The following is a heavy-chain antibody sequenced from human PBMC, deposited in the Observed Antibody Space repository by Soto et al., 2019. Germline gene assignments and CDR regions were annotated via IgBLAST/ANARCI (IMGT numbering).Heavy chain of an antibody. Sequence: EVQLLESGGGLVQPGGSLRLSCAASGFTFSSYAMSWVRQAPGKGLEWVSAISGSGGSTYYADSVKGRFTISRDNSKNTQYLQMNSLRAEDTAVYYCAKDFTYDSSGYYYYWGQGTLVTVSS. D-gene: IGHD3-22*01. CDR1: GFTFSSYA. CDR3: AKDFTYDSSGYYYY. J-gene: IGHJ4*02. CDR2: ISGSGGST. V-gene: IGHV3-23*01.